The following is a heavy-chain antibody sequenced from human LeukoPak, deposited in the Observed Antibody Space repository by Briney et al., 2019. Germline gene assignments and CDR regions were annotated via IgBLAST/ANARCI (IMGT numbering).Heavy chain of an antibody. CDR3: AKRGGTYYFDD. V-gene: IGHV3-23*01. CDR1: GFTFSSYA. J-gene: IGHJ4*02. CDR2: ISGSGGST. Sequence: GGSLRLSCAASGFTFSSYAMRWVRQAPGKGLEWVSGISGSGGSTYYADSVRGRFTISRDNSKNTLYLQMNSLRAEDTAVYYCAKRGGTYYFDDWGRGTLVTVSS. D-gene: IGHD1-7*01.